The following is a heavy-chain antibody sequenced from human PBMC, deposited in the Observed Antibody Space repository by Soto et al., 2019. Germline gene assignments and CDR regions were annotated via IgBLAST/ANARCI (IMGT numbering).Heavy chain of an antibody. CDR3: AKDRPPGHRLYYYMDV. J-gene: IGHJ6*03. D-gene: IGHD7-27*01. CDR2: ISGSGGST. CDR1: GFTFSSYA. Sequence: GSLRLSCAASGFTFSSYAMSWVRQAPGKGLEWVSAISGSGGSTYYADSVKGRFTISRDNSKNTLYLQMNSLRAEDTAVYYCAKDRPPGHRLYYYMDVWGKGTTVTVSS. V-gene: IGHV3-23*01.